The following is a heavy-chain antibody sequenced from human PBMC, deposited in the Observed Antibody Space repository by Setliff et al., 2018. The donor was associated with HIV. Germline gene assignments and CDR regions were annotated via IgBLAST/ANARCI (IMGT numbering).Heavy chain of an antibody. CDR1: GFAFSSYV. J-gene: IGHJ6*03. Sequence: QTGGSLRLSCAASGFAFSSYVLHWVRRAPGKGPEWVSAIGTGGDTYYADSVMGRFTISRDNAKKSLYLQMNSLIAEDMAVYYCASVWSADFDMDVWGKGTTVTVSS. D-gene: IGHD3-16*01. V-gene: IGHV3-13*01. CDR3: ASVWSADFDMDV. CDR2: IGTGGDT.